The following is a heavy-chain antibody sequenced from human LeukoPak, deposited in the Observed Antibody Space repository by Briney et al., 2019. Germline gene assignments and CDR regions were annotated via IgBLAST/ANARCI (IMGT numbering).Heavy chain of an antibody. V-gene: IGHV4-34*01. CDR1: GGSFSGYY. CDR2: INHSGST. Sequence: PSETLSLTCAVYGGSFSGYYWSWIRQPPGKGLEWIGEINHSGSTNYNPSLKSRVTISVDTSKNQFSLKLSSVTAADTAVYYCARDGHPYYFDYWGQGTLVTVSS. CDR3: ARDGHPYYFDY. J-gene: IGHJ4*02.